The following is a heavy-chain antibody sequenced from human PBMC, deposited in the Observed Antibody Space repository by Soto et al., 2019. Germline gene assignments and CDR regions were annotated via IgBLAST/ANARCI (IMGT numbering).Heavy chain of an antibody. CDR1: GGSVSSGSYY. V-gene: IGHV4-61*01. D-gene: IGHD3-22*01. CDR2: IYYSGST. J-gene: IGHJ4*02. CDR3: AIQDGHYYDSSGYYPFDY. Sequence: QVQLQESGPGLVKPSETLSLTCTVSGGSVSSGSYYWSWIRQPPGKGLEWIGYIYYSGSTNYNPSLKGRDTISVDTSKNQFSLKLSSVTAADTAVYYCAIQDGHYYDSSGYYPFDYLGQGPLVTVSS.